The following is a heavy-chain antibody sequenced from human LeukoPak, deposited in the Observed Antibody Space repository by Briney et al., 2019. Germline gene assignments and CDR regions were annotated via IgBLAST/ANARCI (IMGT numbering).Heavy chain of an antibody. Sequence: SETLSLTXTVSGGSISSSSYYWGWIRQPPGKGLEWIGYIYYSGSTNYNPSPKSRVTISVDTSKNQFSLKLNSVTAADTAVYYCARRAPPLYYFDYWGQGTLVTVSS. V-gene: IGHV4-61*05. CDR3: ARRAPPLYYFDY. CDR2: IYYSGST. D-gene: IGHD4/OR15-4a*01. CDR1: GGSISSSSYY. J-gene: IGHJ4*02.